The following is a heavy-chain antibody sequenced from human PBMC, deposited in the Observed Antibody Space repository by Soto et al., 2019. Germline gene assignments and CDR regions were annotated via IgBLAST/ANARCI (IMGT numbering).Heavy chain of an antibody. J-gene: IGHJ5*02. D-gene: IGHD5-12*01. Sequence: SETLSLTCTVSGGSISSGDYYWSWIRQPPGKGLEWIGYIYYSGSTYYNPSLKSRVTISVDTSKNQFSLKLSSVTAADTAVYYCARGGYSGYDYLWFDPWGQGTLVTVSS. CDR1: GGSISSGDYY. CDR3: ARGGYSGYDYLWFDP. V-gene: IGHV4-30-4*01. CDR2: IYYSGST.